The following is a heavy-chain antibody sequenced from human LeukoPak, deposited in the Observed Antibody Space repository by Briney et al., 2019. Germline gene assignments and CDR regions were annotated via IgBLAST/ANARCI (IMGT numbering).Heavy chain of an antibody. V-gene: IGHV3-7*01. Sequence: PGGSLRLSCAASGFSFNAHWMNWVRQAPGKGLEWLANINPDGSNRFYVDSVKGRFTISRDNARNSVYLQISSLRAEDTAVYYCSGRPGFNSIYWGQGTLVTVSS. CDR3: SGRPGFNSIY. D-gene: IGHD4-11*01. CDR1: GFSFNAHW. CDR2: INPDGSNR. J-gene: IGHJ4*02.